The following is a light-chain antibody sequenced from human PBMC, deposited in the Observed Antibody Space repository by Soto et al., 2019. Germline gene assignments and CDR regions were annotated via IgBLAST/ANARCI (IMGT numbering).Light chain of an antibody. CDR3: QQYNNWPPAT. Sequence: EIVMTQSPSTLSVSPVERATLSCRASQSVSSKLAWYQQKPGQAPRLLVYRASTRATDIPARFSGSGSGTEFTLTISSLQSEDFAVYYCQQYNNWPPATFGQGTKVDIK. CDR1: QSVSSK. V-gene: IGKV3-15*01. J-gene: IGKJ1*01. CDR2: RAS.